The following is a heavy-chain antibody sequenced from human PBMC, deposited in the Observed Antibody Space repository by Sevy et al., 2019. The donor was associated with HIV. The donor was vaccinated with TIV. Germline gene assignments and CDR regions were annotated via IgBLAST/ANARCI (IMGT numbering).Heavy chain of an antibody. J-gene: IGHJ5*02. CDR3: ARDPTYYDFWSGYYTGWFDP. D-gene: IGHD3-3*01. CDR2: ISSSGNTI. CDR1: GFTFSHYY. V-gene: IGHV3-11*01. Sequence: GGSVRLSCAASGFTFSHYYMSWIRQAPGKGLEWVSYISSSGNTIYYTDSVKGRFTISRDNAKNSLYLQMDSLRAEDTAVYYCARDPTYYDFWSGYYTGWFDPWGQGTLVTVSS.